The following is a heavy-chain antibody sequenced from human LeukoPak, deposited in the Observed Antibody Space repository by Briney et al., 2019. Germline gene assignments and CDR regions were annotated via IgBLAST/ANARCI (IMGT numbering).Heavy chain of an antibody. CDR1: GFTFSSYW. CDR2: IKQDGSEK. CDR3: ASPVYYDSSGLDAFDI. V-gene: IGHV3-7*01. D-gene: IGHD3-22*01. J-gene: IGHJ3*02. Sequence: GGSLRLSCAASGFTFSSYWMSWVRQAPGKGLEWVANIKQDGSEKYYVDSVKGRFTISRDNAKNSLYLQMNSLRAEDTAVYYCASPVYYDSSGLDAFDIWGQGTMVTVSS.